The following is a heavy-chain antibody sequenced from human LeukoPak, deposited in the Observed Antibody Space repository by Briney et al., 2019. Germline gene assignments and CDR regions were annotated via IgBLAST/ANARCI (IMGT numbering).Heavy chain of an antibody. CDR3: ASNTAMAHRRYYYYYMDV. J-gene: IGHJ6*03. Sequence: ASVKVSCKASGYTFTGYYMHWVRQAPGQGLEWMGWINPNSGGTNYAQKFQGRATMTRDTSISTAYMELSRLRSDDTAVYYRASNTAMAHRRYYYYYMDVWGKGTTVTVSS. D-gene: IGHD5-18*01. CDR2: INPNSGGT. V-gene: IGHV1-2*02. CDR1: GYTFTGYY.